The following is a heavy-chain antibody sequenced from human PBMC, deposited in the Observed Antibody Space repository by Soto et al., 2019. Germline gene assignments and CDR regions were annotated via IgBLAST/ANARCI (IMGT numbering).Heavy chain of an antibody. Sequence: GGSLRLSCAASGFTFGSYWMHWVRQAPGKGLVWVSRSNSDGSSTSYADSVKGRFTISRDNAKNTLYLQMNSLRAEDTAVYYCVRVIWNYDFWSGYLFVNDSYYYYYGMDVWGQGTTVTVSS. CDR2: SNSDGSST. V-gene: IGHV3-74*01. CDR3: VRVIWNYDFWSGYLFVNDSYYYYYGMDV. D-gene: IGHD3-3*01. CDR1: GFTFGSYW. J-gene: IGHJ6*02.